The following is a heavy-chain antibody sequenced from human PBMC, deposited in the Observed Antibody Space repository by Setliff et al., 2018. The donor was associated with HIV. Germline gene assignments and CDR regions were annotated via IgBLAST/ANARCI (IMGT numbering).Heavy chain of an antibody. CDR1: GGSITSGGFY. V-gene: IGHV4-31*03. CDR3: ARGDAMTSLGAFDI. CDR2: IYYSGGT. Sequence: PSETLSLTCTDSGGSITSGGFYWSWICQYPQKGLEWIGYIYYSGGTYYNPSLKSRVTMSVDTSKNQFSLKLSSVTAADTAVYYCARGDAMTSLGAFDIWGQGTMVTVSS. D-gene: IGHD2-2*01. J-gene: IGHJ3*02.